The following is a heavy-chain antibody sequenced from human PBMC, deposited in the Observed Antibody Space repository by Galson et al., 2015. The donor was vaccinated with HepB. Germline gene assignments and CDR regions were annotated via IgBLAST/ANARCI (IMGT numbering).Heavy chain of an antibody. V-gene: IGHV1-69*04. CDR1: GCTFSSYA. D-gene: IGHD2-2*01. J-gene: IGHJ1*01. CDR3: ANANCSSTSCPEYFQP. CDR2: INPIVGIA. Sequence: SVKVSCKASGCTFSSYAISWVRQAPGQGHEWMGRINPIVGIANYAQKFQGRVMITADKSTSTAYMELSSLRSEDTAVYYCANANCSSTSCPEYFQPSGHGTLVTVSS.